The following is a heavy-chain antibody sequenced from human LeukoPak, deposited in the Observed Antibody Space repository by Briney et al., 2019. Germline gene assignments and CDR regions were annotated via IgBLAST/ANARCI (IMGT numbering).Heavy chain of an antibody. CDR1: GGSFSGYY. J-gene: IGHJ2*01. CDR3: ARRGGYSYGYRSWYFDL. CDR2: INHSGST. D-gene: IGHD5-18*01. Sequence: SETLSLTCAVYGGSFSGYYWSWIRQPPGKGLEWIGEINHSGSTNYSPSLKSRVTISLDTSRNQFSLKLSSVTAADTAVYYCARRGGYSYGYRSWYFDLWGRGTLVTVSS. V-gene: IGHV4-34*01.